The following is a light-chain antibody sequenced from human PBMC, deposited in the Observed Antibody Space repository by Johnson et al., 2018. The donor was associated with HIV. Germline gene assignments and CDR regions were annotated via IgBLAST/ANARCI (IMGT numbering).Light chain of an antibody. Sequence: QSVLTQPPSVSAAPGQKVTISCSGSSSNIGNNDVSWYQHLPGTAPKLLIYESNKRPSGIPDRFSGPESGTSATLAITGLQPWDEADYYCGTWDTSLGAQYVFGSGTKVTVL. CDR1: SSNIGNND. V-gene: IGLV1-51*02. J-gene: IGLJ1*01. CDR3: GTWDTSLGAQYV. CDR2: ESN.